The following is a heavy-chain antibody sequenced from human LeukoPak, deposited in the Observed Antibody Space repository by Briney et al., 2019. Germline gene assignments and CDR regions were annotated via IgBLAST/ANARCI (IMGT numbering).Heavy chain of an antibody. V-gene: IGHV3-23*01. CDR1: RFTFSSHA. J-gene: IGHJ4*02. CDR3: ARDVSMDIGGSDC. Sequence: GGSLRLSCAPSRFTFSSHAMSWVRQAPGKGLEWVSLISGSGDNTYYADSVKGRFTISRDNSKNTLYLQMNSLRAEDTGVYYCARDVSMDIGGSDCWGPGTLVTVSS. CDR2: ISGSGDNT. D-gene: IGHD2-2*03.